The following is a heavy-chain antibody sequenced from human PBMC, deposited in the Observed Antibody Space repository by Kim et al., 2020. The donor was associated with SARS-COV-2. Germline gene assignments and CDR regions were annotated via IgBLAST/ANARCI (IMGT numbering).Heavy chain of an antibody. CDR1: GFTFTSYG. J-gene: IGHJ4*02. CDR2: IRHDGMRT. Sequence: GGSLRLSCEISGFTFTSYGMNWVRQAPGKGLEWVAFIRHDGMRTYYAESVKGRFSISRDNFKDTLYLEMGNLKAEDTAVYYCGREGSTTVNYIDSWGQGVVVTVTS. CDR3: GREGSTTVNYIDS. D-gene: IGHD3-10*01. V-gene: IGHV3-30*02.